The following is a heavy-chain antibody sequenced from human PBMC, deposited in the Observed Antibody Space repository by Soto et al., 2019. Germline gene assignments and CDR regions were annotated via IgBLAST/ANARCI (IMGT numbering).Heavy chain of an antibody. Sequence: QVQLVESGGGVVQPGRSLRLSCAASGFTFSSYGMHWVRQAPGKGLEWVAVISYDGSNKYYADSVKGRFTISRDNSKNTLYLQMNSLRAEDTAVYYCAKDESYYYDSSGYYYYTPGFDYWGQGTLVTVSS. V-gene: IGHV3-30*18. CDR1: GFTFSSYG. CDR3: AKDESYYYDSSGYYYYTPGFDY. CDR2: ISYDGSNK. J-gene: IGHJ4*02. D-gene: IGHD3-22*01.